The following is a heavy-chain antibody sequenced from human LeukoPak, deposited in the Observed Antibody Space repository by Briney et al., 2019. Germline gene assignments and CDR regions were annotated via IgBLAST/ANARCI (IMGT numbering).Heavy chain of an antibody. Sequence: ASVKVSCKASGYTFTSYGISWVRQAPGQGLEWMGWISAYNGNTNYAQKLQGRVTMTTDTSTSTAYMELRSLRSDDTAVYYCARVATDVDTAMVRVYYYYYMDVWGKGTTVTISS. CDR3: ARVATDVDTAMVRVYYYYYMDV. V-gene: IGHV1-18*01. D-gene: IGHD5-18*01. CDR2: ISAYNGNT. CDR1: GYTFTSYG. J-gene: IGHJ6*03.